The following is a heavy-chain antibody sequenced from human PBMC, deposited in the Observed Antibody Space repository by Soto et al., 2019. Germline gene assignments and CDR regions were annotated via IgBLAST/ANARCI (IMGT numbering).Heavy chain of an antibody. CDR1: GFTFSTYW. CDR2: IKTDGSVT. Sequence: PGGSLRLSCAASGFTFSTYWMHWVRQAPGKGLVWVSRIKTDGSVTTYADSVKGRFTISRDNAKNTLYLQMNTLRAKDTAVYYCARDLGGSHDYWGRGTLVTVSS. CDR3: ARDLGGSHDY. J-gene: IGHJ4*02. V-gene: IGHV3-74*01. D-gene: IGHD3-16*01.